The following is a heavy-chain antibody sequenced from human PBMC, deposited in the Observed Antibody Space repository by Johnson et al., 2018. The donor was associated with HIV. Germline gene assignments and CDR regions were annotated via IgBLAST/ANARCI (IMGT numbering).Heavy chain of an antibody. V-gene: IGHV3-30*02. J-gene: IGHJ3*02. Sequence: QVQLVESGGGVVQPGGSLRLSCAASGFTFSDYGMHWVRQAPGKGLEWVSFIHYDGTNKYSPDSVKGRFTISRDNSKNTLYLQMNSLRAEDTAVYYCARDRFSAFDYDPGAFDIWGQGTMVTVSS. CDR1: GFTFSDYG. CDR2: IHYDGTNK. D-gene: IGHD4/OR15-4a*01. CDR3: ARDRFSAFDYDPGAFDI.